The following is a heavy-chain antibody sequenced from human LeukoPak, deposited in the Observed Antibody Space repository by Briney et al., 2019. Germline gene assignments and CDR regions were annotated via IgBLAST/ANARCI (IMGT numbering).Heavy chain of an antibody. CDR3: AKATGGTIRSFDY. D-gene: IGHD5-12*01. Sequence: GGSLRLSCAASGFTFSSYPMGWVRQAPGKGLEWVSAISASGGSTYYADSVKGRFTISRDNSKDTLYAQMNSPRAEDTAVYYCAKATGGTIRSFDYWGQGTLVTVSS. J-gene: IGHJ4*02. V-gene: IGHV3-23*01. CDR1: GFTFSSYP. CDR2: ISASGGST.